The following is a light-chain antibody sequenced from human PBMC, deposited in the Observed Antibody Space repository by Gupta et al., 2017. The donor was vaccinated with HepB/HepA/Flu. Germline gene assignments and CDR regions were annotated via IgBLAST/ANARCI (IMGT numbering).Light chain of an antibody. CDR3: GSYTSSNNWV. CDR1: SSDVGGYNY. CDR2: DVS. V-gene: IGLV2-14*03. Sequence: QSALTQPASVSVSPGKSITISCTGTSSDVGGYNYVSWYLQHPDKAPKLMIYDVSNRPSGVSNRFSGSKSGNTASLTISGLQAEDEADYYCGSYTSSNNWVFGGGTKLTVL. J-gene: IGLJ3*02.